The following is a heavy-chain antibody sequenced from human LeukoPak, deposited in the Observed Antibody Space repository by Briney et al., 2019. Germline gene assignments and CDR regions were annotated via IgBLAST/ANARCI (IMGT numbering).Heavy chain of an antibody. J-gene: IGHJ5*02. V-gene: IGHV4-38-2*02. CDR1: GYSISSGYY. CDR2: IHHSGIK. Sequence: SETLSLTCTVSGYSISSGYYWGWIRQPPGKGLEWIGSIHHSGIKYYNPSLQSRVTISVDTSENQFSLKLSSVTAADTAVYYCARDRADLQPSGGPWGQGTLVTVSA. D-gene: IGHD3-10*01. CDR3: ARDRADLQPSGGP.